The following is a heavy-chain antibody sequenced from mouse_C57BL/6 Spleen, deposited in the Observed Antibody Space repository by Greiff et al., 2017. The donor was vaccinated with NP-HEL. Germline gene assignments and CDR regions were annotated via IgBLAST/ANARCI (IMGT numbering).Heavy chain of an antibody. D-gene: IGHD1-1*01. CDR1: GFNIKDYY. CDR2: IDPEDGES. CDR3: ARPYYYGSSRYYAMDY. J-gene: IGHJ4*01. V-gene: IGHV14-2*01. Sequence: EVQLQQSGAELVKPGASVKLSCTASGFNIKDYYMHWVKQRTEQGLEWIGRIDPEDGESKYAPTFQGKATIPADTSSNTAYLQLSSLTSEDTAVYYCARPYYYGSSRYYAMDYWGQGTSVTVSS.